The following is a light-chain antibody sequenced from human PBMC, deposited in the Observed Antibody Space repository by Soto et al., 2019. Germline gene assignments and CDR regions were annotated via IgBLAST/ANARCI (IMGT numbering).Light chain of an antibody. CDR2: EVN. CDR1: SSDVGGYKY. CDR3: CSYAGINNLGV. V-gene: IGLV2-8*01. Sequence: QSALTQPPSASGSPGQSVTISCTGTSSDVGGYKYVSWYQQHPDKAPKLMIFEVNKRPSGVPDRFSGSKSGNTASLTVSGLQAEDEADYYCCSYAGINNLGVFGTGTKVTVL. J-gene: IGLJ1*01.